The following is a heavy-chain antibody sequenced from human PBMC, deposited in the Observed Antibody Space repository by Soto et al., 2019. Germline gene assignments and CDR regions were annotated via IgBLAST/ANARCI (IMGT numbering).Heavy chain of an antibody. CDR1: GHPFTGHH. V-gene: IGHV1-2*02. CDR3: ALEPTGTAGFDY. Sequence: QLQMVQSGAEVKKPGASGKVSCKASGHPFTGHHMHWVRQAPGQGLEWMGLIDLDIGDTKYAQKFQGRVTSTSDTSITTAYMELRGLRSDDTAVYYCALEPTGTAGFDYWGQGTLVTVSS. CDR2: IDLDIGDT. D-gene: IGHD2-21*02. J-gene: IGHJ4*02.